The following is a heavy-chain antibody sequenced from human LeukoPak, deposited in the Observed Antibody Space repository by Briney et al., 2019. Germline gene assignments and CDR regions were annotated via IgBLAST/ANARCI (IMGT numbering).Heavy chain of an antibody. CDR2: INHSGST. Sequence: PSETPSLTCAVYGGSFSGYYWSWIRQPPGKGLEWIGEINHSGSTNYNPSLKSRVTISVDTSKNQFSLKLSSVTAADTAVYYCARHMYYDSSGRGHWFDPWGQGTLVTVSS. J-gene: IGHJ5*02. CDR1: GGSFSGYY. V-gene: IGHV4-34*01. D-gene: IGHD3-22*01. CDR3: ARHMYYDSSGRGHWFDP.